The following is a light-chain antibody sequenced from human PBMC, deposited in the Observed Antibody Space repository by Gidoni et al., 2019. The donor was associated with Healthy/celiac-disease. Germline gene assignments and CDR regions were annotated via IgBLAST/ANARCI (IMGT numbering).Light chain of an antibody. Sequence: EIVLTQSPATLSLSPGERATLSCRASQSVSSYLAWYQQKPGQAPRRLIYDASNRATGIPARFSGSGSGTDFTLTISSLEPEDFAVYYCQQRSNWLTFGGGTKVESK. J-gene: IGKJ4*01. CDR3: QQRSNWLT. CDR1: QSVSSY. V-gene: IGKV3-11*01. CDR2: DAS.